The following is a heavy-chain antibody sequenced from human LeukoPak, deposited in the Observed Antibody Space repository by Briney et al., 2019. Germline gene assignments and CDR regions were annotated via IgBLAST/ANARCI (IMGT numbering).Heavy chain of an antibody. CDR2: INPNSGGT. CDR3: ARDLDYYGSGSYYSVTP. V-gene: IGHV1-2*04. J-gene: IGHJ5*02. Sequence: ASVKVSCKASGYTFTGYYMHWVRQAPGQGLEWMGWINPNSGGTNYAQKFQGWVTMTRDTSISTAYMELSRLRSDDTAVYYCARDLDYYGSGSYYSVTPWGQGTLVTVSS. CDR1: GYTFTGYY. D-gene: IGHD3-10*01.